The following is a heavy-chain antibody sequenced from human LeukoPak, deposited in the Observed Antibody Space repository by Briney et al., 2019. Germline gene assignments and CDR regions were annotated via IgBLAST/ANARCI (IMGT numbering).Heavy chain of an antibody. CDR3: ARDHDVYDWSIGY. V-gene: IGHV4-38-2*02. Sequence: PSETLSLTCAVSGYSISSGHLWAWIRQAPGKGLEWLGSVSNGGLIYYNPSVKSRLTISVDASKNQFSLKLRSATAADTAVYYCARDHDVYDWSIGYWGQGILVAVSS. D-gene: IGHD5/OR15-5a*01. CDR2: VSNGGLI. J-gene: IGHJ4*02. CDR1: GYSISSGHL.